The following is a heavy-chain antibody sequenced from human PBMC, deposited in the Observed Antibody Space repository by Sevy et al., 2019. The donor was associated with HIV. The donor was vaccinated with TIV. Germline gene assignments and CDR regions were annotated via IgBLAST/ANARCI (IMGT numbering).Heavy chain of an antibody. Sequence: GGSLRLSCVASGFTFDDYTMHWVRQVPGKGLEWVSLITWDAAKTDYADSVKSRFTVSRDNSENSLYLQMNSLRTEDTALYFSAKDIPGWSGFDYWGQGTLVTVSS. J-gene: IGHJ4*02. D-gene: IGHD3-10*01. CDR2: ITWDAAKT. CDR3: AKDIPGWSGFDY. V-gene: IGHV3-43*01. CDR1: GFTFDDYT.